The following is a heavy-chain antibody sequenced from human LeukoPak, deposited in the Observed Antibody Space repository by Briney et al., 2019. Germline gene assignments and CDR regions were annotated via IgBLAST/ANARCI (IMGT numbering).Heavy chain of an antibody. Sequence: PGGSLRLSCAASGFTFGAYSMNWVRQAPGKGLEWVSSISGSSSYIYYADSVKGRFTISRDNARNSLYLQMNGLRAEDTAVYYCASGVYYDNWGQGTLVTVSS. J-gene: IGHJ4*02. V-gene: IGHV3-21*01. CDR2: ISGSSSYI. CDR1: GFTFGAYS. CDR3: ASGVYYDN. D-gene: IGHD3-9*01.